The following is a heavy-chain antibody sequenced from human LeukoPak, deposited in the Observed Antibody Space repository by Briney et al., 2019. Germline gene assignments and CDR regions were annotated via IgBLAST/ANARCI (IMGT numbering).Heavy chain of an antibody. V-gene: IGHV2-70*11. CDR2: IDWDDDK. Sequence: SGPALVKPTQTLTLTCTFSGFSLSTSGMCVSWIRQPPGKALEWLARIDWDDDKYYSTSLKIRLTISKDTSKNQVVLTMTNMDPVDTATYYCARIACSGGSSTLDECWGQGTLVAVSS. CDR1: GFSLSTSGMC. J-gene: IGHJ4*02. CDR3: ARIACSGGSSTLDEC. D-gene: IGHD2-15*01.